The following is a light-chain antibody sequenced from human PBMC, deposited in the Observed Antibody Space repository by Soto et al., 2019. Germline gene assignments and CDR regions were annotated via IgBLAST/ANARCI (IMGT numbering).Light chain of an antibody. CDR2: GAS. CDR1: QTITTY. J-gene: IGKJ1*01. V-gene: IGKV1-39*01. CDR3: EQSHCTPWT. Sequence: DLPMPQSPSSLSASVGDRVTITCRASQTITTYLNWYQQKPGQAPQLLISGASSLQSGVPSRFPGSGSVTDFTLTISSLQPEDFATYHGEQSHCTPWTFSQGTKVEIK.